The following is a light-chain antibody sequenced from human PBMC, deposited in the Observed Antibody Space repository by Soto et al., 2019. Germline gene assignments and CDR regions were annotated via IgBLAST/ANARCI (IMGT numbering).Light chain of an antibody. V-gene: IGLV2-23*02. CDR1: SSDVGTYKL. CDR3: CSYAGSTTWV. Sequence: QSALTQPASVSGSPGQSITISCTGTSSDVGTYKLVSWYQQHPGKAPKLMIYEVSERPSGVSNRVSGSKSGNTASLTISGLQAEDEADYYCCSYAGSTTWVFGGGTQLTVL. CDR2: EVS. J-gene: IGLJ3*02.